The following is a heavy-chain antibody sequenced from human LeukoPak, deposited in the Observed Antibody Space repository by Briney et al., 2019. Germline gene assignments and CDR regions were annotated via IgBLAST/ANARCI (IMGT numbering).Heavy chain of an antibody. J-gene: IGHJ4*02. CDR3: ARVSRGSYYVEGYFDY. D-gene: IGHD1-26*01. Sequence: GGSLRLSCGASGFTFSSYSMNWVRQAPGKGLEWVSYISSSSSTIYYADSVKGRFTISRDNAKNSLYLQMNSLRAEDTAVYYCARVSRGSYYVEGYFDYWGQGTLVTVSS. V-gene: IGHV3-48*01. CDR2: ISSSSSTI. CDR1: GFTFSSYS.